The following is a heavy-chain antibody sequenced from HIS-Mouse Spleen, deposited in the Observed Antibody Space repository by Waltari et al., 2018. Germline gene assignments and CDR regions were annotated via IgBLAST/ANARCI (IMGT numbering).Heavy chain of an antibody. Sequence: QVQLVESGGGVVQPGRSLRLSCAASVFPFSRYGMPWVRQAPGKGLEWVAVISYDGSNKYYADSVKGRFTISRDNSKNTLYLQMNSLRAEDTAVYYCAKASSGWLDYWGQGTLVTVSS. V-gene: IGHV3-30*18. J-gene: IGHJ4*02. CDR1: VFPFSRYG. CDR2: ISYDGSNK. D-gene: IGHD6-19*01. CDR3: AKASSGWLDY.